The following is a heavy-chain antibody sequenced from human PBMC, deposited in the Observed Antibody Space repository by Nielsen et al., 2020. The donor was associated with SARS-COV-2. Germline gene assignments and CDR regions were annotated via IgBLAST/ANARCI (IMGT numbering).Heavy chain of an antibody. CDR2: TIWNGDTT. CDR1: GLMFDDYG. J-gene: IGHJ3*01. D-gene: IGHD5-24*01. V-gene: IGHV3-20*01. CDR3: VRGDGYYLFAFDD. Sequence: GESLKISCEASGLMFDDYGMSWVRQAPGKGLEWVASTIWNGDTTDYADSVMGRFIISRDNAKNTLYLQMNSLRAEDTALYHCVRGDGYYLFAFDDWGQGTMVTVSS.